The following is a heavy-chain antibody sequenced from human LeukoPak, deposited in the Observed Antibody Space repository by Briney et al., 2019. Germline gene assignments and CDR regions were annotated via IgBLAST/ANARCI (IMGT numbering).Heavy chain of an antibody. J-gene: IGHJ4*02. CDR3: ARDSRRVAGFDY. D-gene: IGHD6-19*01. V-gene: IGHV3-21*01. CDR2: ISSSSSYI. Sequence: PGESLRLSCAASGFTFSSYSMNWVRQATGKGLECVSSISSSSSYIYYADSVKGRFTISRDNAKNSLYLQMNSLRAEDTAVYYCARDSRRVAGFDYWGQGTLVTVSS. CDR1: GFTFSSYS.